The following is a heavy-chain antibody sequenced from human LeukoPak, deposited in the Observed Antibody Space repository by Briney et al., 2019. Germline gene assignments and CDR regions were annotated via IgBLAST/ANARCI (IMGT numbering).Heavy chain of an antibody. CDR3: ARQLRGEAVAGHLQPFDY. Sequence: ASETLSLTCTVSGGSISSYYWNWIRQPPGKGLEWIRYIYYSGSTNYNPSLKSRVTISVDTSKNQFSLKLSSVTAADTAVYFCARQLRGEAVAGHLQPFDYWGQGTLVTVSS. V-gene: IGHV4-59*08. D-gene: IGHD6-19*01. J-gene: IGHJ4*02. CDR1: GGSISSYY. CDR2: IYYSGST.